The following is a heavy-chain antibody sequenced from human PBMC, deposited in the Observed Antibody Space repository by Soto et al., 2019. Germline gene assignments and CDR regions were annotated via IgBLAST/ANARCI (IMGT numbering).Heavy chain of an antibody. J-gene: IGHJ4*02. CDR3: ARAGYCSGGSCYSD. CDR1: GGTFSSYA. V-gene: IGHV1-69*01. CDR2: IIPIFGTA. Sequence: QVQLVQSGAEVKKPGSSVKVSCKASGGTFSSYAISWVQQAPGQGLEWMGGIIPIFGTANYAQTFQGRVTITADESTSTAYMELSRLRSEDTAVYYCARAGYCSGGSCYSDWGQGTLVTVSS. D-gene: IGHD2-15*01.